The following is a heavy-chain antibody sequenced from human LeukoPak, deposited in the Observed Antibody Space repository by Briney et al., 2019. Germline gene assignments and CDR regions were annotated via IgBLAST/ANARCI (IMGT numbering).Heavy chain of an antibody. CDR1: GYTFTIHG. V-gene: IGHV1-18*01. J-gene: IGHJ5*02. Sequence: GASVKVSCKASGYTFTIHGISWVRQAPGQGLEWMGWISAYNGDTNYAQNFQGRVTMTTNTSTNTAYMELRSLRSDDTAVYYCARDSSGSSWGQGTLVTVSS. D-gene: IGHD3-10*01. CDR2: ISAYNGDT. CDR3: ARDSSGSS.